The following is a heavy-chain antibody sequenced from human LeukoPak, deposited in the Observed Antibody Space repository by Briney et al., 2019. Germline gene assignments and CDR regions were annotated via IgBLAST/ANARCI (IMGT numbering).Heavy chain of an antibody. Sequence: HTGGSLRLSCAASGFTFSHYWMHWVRQAPGKGLLWVSRINPDGSDPTYADSVKGRFTISGDNAKNTLYLQMNSLRAEDSAVYFCAGLPDPGWGQGTLVTVSS. V-gene: IGHV3-74*03. J-gene: IGHJ4*02. CDR3: AGLPDPG. CDR1: GFTFSHYW. CDR2: INPDGSDP.